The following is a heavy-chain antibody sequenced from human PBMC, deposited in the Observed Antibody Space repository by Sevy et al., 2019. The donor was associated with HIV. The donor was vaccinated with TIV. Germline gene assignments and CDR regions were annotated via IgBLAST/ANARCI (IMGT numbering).Heavy chain of an antibody. CDR1: GFTVNSNY. V-gene: IGHV3-66*01. CDR2: IYSDGTT. J-gene: IGHJ4*02. CDR3: ARGKNGYGYALNY. D-gene: IGHD5-18*01. Sequence: GGSLRLSCAASGFTVNSNYMTWVRQAPGKGLEGVSVIYSDGTTYHADSVKDRFTISRDNSKNTLYLQMNSLRAEDTAVDYCARGKNGYGYALNYWGQGTLVTVSS.